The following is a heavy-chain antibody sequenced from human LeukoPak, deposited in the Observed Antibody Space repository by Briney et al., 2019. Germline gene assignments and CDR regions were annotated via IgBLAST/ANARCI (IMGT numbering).Heavy chain of an antibody. CDR2: IRYDGSNK. Sequence: GGSLRLSCAASGFTFSSYGMHWVRQAPGKGLEWVAFIRYDGSNKYYADSVKGRFTISRDNAKNSLYLQMNSLRAEDTAVYYCVRDLDSVAFLWGQRTLVTVSS. V-gene: IGHV3-30*02. J-gene: IGHJ4*02. CDR3: VRDLDSVAFL. CDR1: GFTFSSYG. D-gene: IGHD1-1*01.